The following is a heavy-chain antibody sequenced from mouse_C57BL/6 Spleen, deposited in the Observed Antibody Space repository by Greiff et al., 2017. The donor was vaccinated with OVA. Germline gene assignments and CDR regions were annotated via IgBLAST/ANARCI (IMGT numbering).Heavy chain of an antibody. CDR1: GYTFTSYG. Sequence: QVQLKQSGAELARPGASVKLSCKASGYTFTSYGISWVKQRTGQGLEWIGEIYPRSGNTYYNEKFKGKATLTADKSSSTAYMELRSLTSEDSAVYFCARGGLYDGYYGFDYWGQGTTLTVSS. J-gene: IGHJ2*01. CDR3: ARGGLYDGYYGFDY. D-gene: IGHD2-3*01. V-gene: IGHV1-81*01. CDR2: IYPRSGNT.